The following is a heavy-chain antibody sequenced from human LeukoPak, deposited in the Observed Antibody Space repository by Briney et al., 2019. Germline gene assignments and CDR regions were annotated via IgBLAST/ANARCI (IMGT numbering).Heavy chain of an antibody. D-gene: IGHD5-24*01. CDR2: ISAYDGNT. CDR1: GYTFDNYG. J-gene: IGHJ3*02. V-gene: IGHV1-18*01. CDR3: ARDFGMFTISHGDAFAI. Sequence: ASVKVSCKASGYTFDNYGISWVRQAPGQGLDWMGWISAYDGNTNYANKLQGRVTMTTDASTSTAFMELRSLTSDDTAVYFCARDFGMFTISHGDAFAIWGQGTVVTVSS.